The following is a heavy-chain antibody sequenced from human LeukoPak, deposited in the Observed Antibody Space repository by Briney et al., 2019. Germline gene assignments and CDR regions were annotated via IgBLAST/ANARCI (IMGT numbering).Heavy chain of an antibody. J-gene: IGHJ6*03. D-gene: IGHD5-12*01. CDR1: GFTFRSYD. CDR2: IGTAGEI. CDR3: AKGSGYEHSYYYYMDV. V-gene: IGHV3-13*01. Sequence: GGSLRLSCAASGFTFRSYDMHWVRQATGKGLEWVSGIGTAGEIYYPGSVKGRFTISRDNSKNTLYLQMNSLRAEDTAVYYCAKGSGYEHSYYYYMDVWGKGTTVTISS.